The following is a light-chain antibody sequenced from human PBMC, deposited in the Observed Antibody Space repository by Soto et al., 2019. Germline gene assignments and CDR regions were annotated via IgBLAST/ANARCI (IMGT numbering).Light chain of an antibody. Sequence: IHITQSPSSLSASVGDGFTITCQASQDITNCLNWYHQKPGKAPKLLIYDASNLETGVPSRFSGSGSGRHFTFTITSLQPEDIGTYYCQQYEFLPVTFGRGTKVDIK. J-gene: IGKJ2*01. CDR2: DAS. CDR3: QQYEFLPVT. CDR1: QDITNC. V-gene: IGKV1-33*01.